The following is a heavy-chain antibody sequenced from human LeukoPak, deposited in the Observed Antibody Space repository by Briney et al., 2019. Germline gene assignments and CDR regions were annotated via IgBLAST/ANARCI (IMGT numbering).Heavy chain of an antibody. CDR3: AKSAGYSSSWQYFQH. CDR2: ISSSSSYI. Sequence: GGSLRLSCAASGFTFSSYSMNWVRQAPGKGLEWVSSISSSSSYIYYADSVKGRFTISRDNAKNSLYLQMNSLRAEDTALYYCAKSAGYSSSWQYFQHWGQGTLVTVSS. V-gene: IGHV3-21*04. CDR1: GFTFSSYS. J-gene: IGHJ1*01. D-gene: IGHD6-13*01.